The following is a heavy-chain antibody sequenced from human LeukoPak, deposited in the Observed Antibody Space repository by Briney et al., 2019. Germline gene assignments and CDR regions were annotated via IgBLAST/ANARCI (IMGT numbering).Heavy chain of an antibody. CDR1: GGSITNTNY. CDR3: ARDYREYNSKWYYAFDI. D-gene: IGHD6-13*01. V-gene: IGHV4-4*02. Sequence: PSGTLSLTCGVSGGSITNTNYWTWVRQPPGKGLEWIGEVNLQGSTNYNPSLMGRVAISVGTSENHISLQLTSVTAADTAVYYCARDYREYNSKWYYAFDIWGQGTMVTVSS. J-gene: IGHJ3*02. CDR2: VNLQGST.